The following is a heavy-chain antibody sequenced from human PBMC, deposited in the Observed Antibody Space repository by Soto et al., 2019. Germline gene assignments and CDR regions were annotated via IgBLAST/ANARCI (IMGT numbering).Heavy chain of an antibody. Sequence: QLQLVESGGGLVKPGGSLRLSCAASGFTFNDFYMIWFRQAPGRGLEWLAYINNRGDDIYYADSVRGRFTISRDNGKNSLYLQMNSLRVEHMALYFCARATSYGDFGRNWFDPWGQGTPVTVSA. J-gene: IGHJ5*02. D-gene: IGHD2-21*02. CDR3: ARATSYGDFGRNWFDP. CDR2: INNRGDDI. CDR1: GFTFNDFY. V-gene: IGHV3-11*01.